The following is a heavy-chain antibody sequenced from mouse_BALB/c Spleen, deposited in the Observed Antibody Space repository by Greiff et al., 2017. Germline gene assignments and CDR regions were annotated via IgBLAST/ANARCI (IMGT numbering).Heavy chain of an antibody. CDR2: IDTANGTT. V-gene: IGHV14-3*02. Sequence: VQLQQSGAELVKPGASVKLSCTASGFNIKDTYMHWVKQRPEQGLEWIGRIDTANGTTKYDPKFQGKATITADTSSNTAYLQLSSLTSEDTAVYYCARGGGYSWYFDVWGAGTTVTVSS. J-gene: IGHJ1*01. CDR1: GFNIKDTY. CDR3: ARGGGYSWYFDV. D-gene: IGHD2-3*01.